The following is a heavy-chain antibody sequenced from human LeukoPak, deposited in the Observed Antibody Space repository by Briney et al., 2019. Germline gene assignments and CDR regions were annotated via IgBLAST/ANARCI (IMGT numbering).Heavy chain of an antibody. CDR3: ARLTTCDY. V-gene: IGHV3-48*03. CDR1: GFTFSSYE. Sequence: PGGSLRLSCAAPGFTFSSYEMNWVRQAPGKGLEWVSYISSSGSTMYYADSVKGRFTISRDNAKNSLYLQMNSLRAEDTAVYYCARLTTCDYWGQGTLVTVSS. J-gene: IGHJ4*02. D-gene: IGHD4/OR15-4a*01. CDR2: ISSSGSTM.